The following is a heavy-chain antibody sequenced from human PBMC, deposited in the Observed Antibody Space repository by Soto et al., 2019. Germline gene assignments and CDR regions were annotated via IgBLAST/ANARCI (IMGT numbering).Heavy chain of an antibody. J-gene: IGHJ5*02. CDR3: ARVRGEVDNWFDP. Sequence: QLQLQESGPGLVKPSETLSLTCAVSGGSLSAPTYYWGWFRQPPGKGLEWIRHIHYTGSAFYGPYRTSPVTISVDTSKNQFSLTLTAVTAIDDAVYYCARVRGEVDNWFDPWGLGTVVIVSS. D-gene: IGHD3-10*01. CDR2: IHYTGSA. V-gene: IGHV4-39*01. CDR1: GGSLSAPTYY.